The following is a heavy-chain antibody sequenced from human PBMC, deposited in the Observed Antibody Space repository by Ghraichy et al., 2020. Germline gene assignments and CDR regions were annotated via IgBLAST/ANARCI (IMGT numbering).Heavy chain of an antibody. CDR1: GGSISSYY. D-gene: IGHD1-26*01. CDR2: IYYSGST. Sequence: GSLSLTCTVSGGSISSYYWSWIRQPPGKGLEWIGYIYYSGSTNYNPSLKSRVTISVDTSKNQFSLKLSSVTAADTAVYYCARHSGSCPGRSVCYFDYWGQGTLVTVSS. J-gene: IGHJ4*02. CDR3: ARHSGSCPGRSVCYFDY. V-gene: IGHV4-59*08.